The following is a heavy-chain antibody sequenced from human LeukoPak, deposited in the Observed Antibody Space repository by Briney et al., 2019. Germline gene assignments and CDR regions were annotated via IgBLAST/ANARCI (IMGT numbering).Heavy chain of an antibody. CDR1: GYTFTNYA. J-gene: IGHJ4*02. CDR2: ITDSNGNT. D-gene: IGHD5-18*01. V-gene: IGHV1-18*01. Sequence: ASVKVSCKASGYTFTNYAVSWVRQAPGQGLEWMGGITDSNGNTYYVQKLQGRVTMTTDTSTSTAYMELRSLTSDDTAVYYCARRGYNYGAGFFDHWGQGTLVTVSS. CDR3: ARRGYNYGAGFFDH.